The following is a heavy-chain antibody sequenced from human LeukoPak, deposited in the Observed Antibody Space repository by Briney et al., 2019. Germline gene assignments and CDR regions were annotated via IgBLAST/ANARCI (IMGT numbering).Heavy chain of an antibody. CDR2: INPNSGGT. Sequence: ASVKVSCKASGYTFTGYYMHWVRQAPGQGLEWMGWINPNSGGTNYAQKFQGRVTMTRDTSISTAYMELSRLGSDDTAVYYCARATYYYGSGSDYWGQGTLVTVSS. D-gene: IGHD3-10*01. J-gene: IGHJ4*02. CDR3: ARATYYYGSGSDY. CDR1: GYTFTGYY. V-gene: IGHV1-2*02.